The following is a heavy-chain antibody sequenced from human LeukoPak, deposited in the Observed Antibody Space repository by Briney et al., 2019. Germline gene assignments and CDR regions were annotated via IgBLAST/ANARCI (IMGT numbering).Heavy chain of an antibody. Sequence: SETLSLTCTVSGGSISSYYWSWIRQPPGKGLEWIGYIYDSGSTNYNPSLKSRVTISVDTSKNQFSLKLSSVTAADTAVYYYARVVEAAYSWYFDLWGRGTLVTVSS. D-gene: IGHD6-13*01. CDR3: ARVVEAAYSWYFDL. J-gene: IGHJ2*01. V-gene: IGHV4-59*01. CDR2: IYDSGST. CDR1: GGSISSYY.